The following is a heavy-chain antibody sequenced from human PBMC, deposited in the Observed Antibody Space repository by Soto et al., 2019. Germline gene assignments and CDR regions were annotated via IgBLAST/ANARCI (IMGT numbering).Heavy chain of an antibody. CDR3: QITLAGPPH. CDR1: GFTFSTYA. CDR2: ISSNGGST. J-gene: IGHJ2*01. V-gene: IGHV3-64D*06. D-gene: IGHD3-10*01. Sequence: GGSLRLPCSASGFTFSTYAMHWFRQAPGKGLEYVSAISSNGGSTYYADSVKGRFTISRDNSKNTLYLQMSSLRAEDTAVYYCQITLAGPPHWGRGTLVTVSS.